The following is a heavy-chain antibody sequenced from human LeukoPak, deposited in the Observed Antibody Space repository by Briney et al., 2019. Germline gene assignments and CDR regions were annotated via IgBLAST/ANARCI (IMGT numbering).Heavy chain of an antibody. CDR3: AKDLLFPWTTVTSTAFDI. V-gene: IGHV3-23*01. Sequence: GGSLRLSCAASGFTFSSYATSWVRQAPGKGLEWVSAISGSRDNTYYADSVRGRFTISRDNSKNTLYLQMNSLRAEDTAVYYCAKDLLFPWTTVTSTAFDIWGQGTMVTVSS. J-gene: IGHJ3*02. D-gene: IGHD4-17*01. CDR2: ISGSRDNT. CDR1: GFTFSSYA.